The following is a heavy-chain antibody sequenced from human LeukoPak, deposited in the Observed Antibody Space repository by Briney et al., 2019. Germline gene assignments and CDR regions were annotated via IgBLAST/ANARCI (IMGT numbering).Heavy chain of an antibody. J-gene: IGHJ4*02. CDR3: ARDRYGSGSYYNIPDY. D-gene: IGHD3-10*01. CDR2: INWNGGST. CDR1: GFTFDDYG. V-gene: IGHV3-20*04. Sequence: PGGSLRLSCAASGFTFDDYGMSWVRQAPGKGLEWVSGINWNGGSTGYADSVKGRFTISRDNAKNSLYLQTNSLRAEDTALYYCARDRYGSGSYYNIPDYWGQGTLVTVSS.